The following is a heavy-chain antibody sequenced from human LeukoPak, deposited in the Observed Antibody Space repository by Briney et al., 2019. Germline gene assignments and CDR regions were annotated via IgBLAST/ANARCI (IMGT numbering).Heavy chain of an antibody. D-gene: IGHD4-11*01. J-gene: IGHJ3*02. V-gene: IGHV4-4*07. CDR2: IYTSGST. CDR3: ARNKVTVALDAFDI. CDR1: GGSISNYY. Sequence: SETLSLTCTVSGGSISNYYWSWIRQPAGKGLEWIGRIYTSGSTNYNPSLKSRVTMSVDTSKNQFSVKLSSVTAADTAVYYCARNKVTVALDAFDIWGQGTMVTVSS.